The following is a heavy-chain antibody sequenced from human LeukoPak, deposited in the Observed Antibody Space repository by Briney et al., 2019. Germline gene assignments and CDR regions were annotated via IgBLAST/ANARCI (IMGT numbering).Heavy chain of an antibody. V-gene: IGHV3-30*01. CDR3: ARAVGSCTNGVCYSEFDS. CDR2: IPFDGSND. CDR1: GFSFRNYA. D-gene: IGHD2-8*01. J-gene: IGHJ4*02. Sequence: GRSLRLSCAASGFSFRNYAMHWVRQAPGRGLEWVAVIPFDGSNDYSADSVKGRFTISRDNSKNTLFLQMNSLRAGDTAVYYCARAVGSCTNGVCYSEFDSWGQGTLVTVSS.